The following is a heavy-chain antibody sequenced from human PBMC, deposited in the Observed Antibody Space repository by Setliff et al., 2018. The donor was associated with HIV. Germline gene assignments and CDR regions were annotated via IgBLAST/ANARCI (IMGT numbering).Heavy chain of an antibody. D-gene: IGHD2-15*01. J-gene: IGHJ4*02. Sequence: SETLSLTCTVSGGSISSYYWSWIRQPPGKRLEWIGYIYYTGSTNYNPSLKSRVTISLDTSKNQFSLNLSSVTAADTAVYYCARGGASSKYFDSWGQGTLVTVSS. CDR1: GGSISSYY. CDR3: ARGGASSKYFDS. V-gene: IGHV4-59*01. CDR2: IYYTGST.